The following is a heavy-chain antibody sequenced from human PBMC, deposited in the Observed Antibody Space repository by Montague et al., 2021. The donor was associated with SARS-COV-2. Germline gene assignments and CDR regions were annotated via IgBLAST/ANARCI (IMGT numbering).Heavy chain of an antibody. CDR2: ISSSGSTI. CDR3: ASDSGIEIPDYYYSMDV. CDR1: GFTFSSYE. V-gene: IGHV3-48*03. D-gene: IGHD5-24*01. Sequence: XLRLSCAASGFTFSSYEMNWVRQAPGKGLEWVSYISSSGSTIYYADSVKGRFTISRDNAKNSLYLQMNSLGAEDTAIYYCASDSGIEIPDYYYSMDVWGQGTTVTVSS. J-gene: IGHJ6*02.